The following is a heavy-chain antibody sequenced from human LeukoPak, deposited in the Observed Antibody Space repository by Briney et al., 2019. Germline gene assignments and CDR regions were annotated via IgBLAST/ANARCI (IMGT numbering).Heavy chain of an antibody. D-gene: IGHD3-22*01. CDR1: GGSFSGYY. J-gene: IGHJ6*03. V-gene: IGHV4-34*01. Sequence: SETLSLTCAVYGGSFSGYYWTWIRQAPGKGLEWIGEINPSGRISYNPSLKSRLTISVDASKNQFSLNLRSLNAADTAVYYCARGRHEVSMIVVVMTAVSYYLDVWGKGTTVTVS. CDR3: ARGRHEVSMIVVVMTAVSYYLDV. CDR2: INPSGRI.